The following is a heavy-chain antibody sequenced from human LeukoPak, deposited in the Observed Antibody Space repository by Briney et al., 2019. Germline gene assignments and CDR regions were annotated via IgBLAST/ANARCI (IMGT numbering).Heavy chain of an antibody. CDR2: IYENGRT. CDR3: ARDWELGH. V-gene: IGHV4-59*01. Sequence: PSETLSLTCTVCGGSIGNFFWSWLRQSPGEGLEWIGFIYENGRTSYNHSLKSRVTISVDMAKNQFSLRLTSMTAADTAVYYCARDWELGHWGRGILVTVTS. D-gene: IGHD1-26*01. J-gene: IGHJ4*02. CDR1: GGSIGNFF.